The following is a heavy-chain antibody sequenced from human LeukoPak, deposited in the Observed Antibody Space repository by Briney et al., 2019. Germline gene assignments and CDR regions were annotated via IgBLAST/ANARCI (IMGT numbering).Heavy chain of an antibody. D-gene: IGHD3-22*01. CDR3: ASRGITTGDY. CDR2: IYYSGST. Sequence: SETLSLTCTVSGGSISSSSYYWGWIRQPPGKGLEWIGSIYYSGSTYYNPSLKSRVTISVDTSKNQFSLKLSSVTAADTAVYYCASRGITTGDYWGQGTLVTVSP. J-gene: IGHJ4*02. V-gene: IGHV4-39*01. CDR1: GGSISSSSYY.